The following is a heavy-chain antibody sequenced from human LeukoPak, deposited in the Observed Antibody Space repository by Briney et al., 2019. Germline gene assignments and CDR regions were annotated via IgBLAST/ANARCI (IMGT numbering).Heavy chain of an antibody. V-gene: IGHV3-33*06. Sequence: GGSLRLSCAASGFTFSSYGMHWVRQAPGKGLEWVAVIWYDGSVRKYADSVKGRFAISRDDSKNTLYLQMNSLRAEDTAVYYCAKARPGGLNYFDYWGQGTLVTVSS. CDR3: AKARPGGLNYFDY. CDR1: GFTFSSYG. J-gene: IGHJ4*02. CDR2: IWYDGSVR. D-gene: IGHD2-8*01.